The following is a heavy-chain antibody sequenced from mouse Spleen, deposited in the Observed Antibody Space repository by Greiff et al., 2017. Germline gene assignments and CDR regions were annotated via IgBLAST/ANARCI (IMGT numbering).Heavy chain of an antibody. Sequence: QVQLKESGPGLVAPSQSLSITCTVSGFSLTSYGVHWVRQPPGKGLEWLGMIWGGGSTDYNSALKSRLSISKDNSKSQVFLKMNSLQTDDTAMYYCATYDYGRGKAMDYWGQGTSVTVSS. CDR1: GFSLTSYG. CDR2: IWGGGST. D-gene: IGHD2-4*01. CDR3: ATYDYGRGKAMDY. J-gene: IGHJ4*01. V-gene: IGHV2-6-7*01.